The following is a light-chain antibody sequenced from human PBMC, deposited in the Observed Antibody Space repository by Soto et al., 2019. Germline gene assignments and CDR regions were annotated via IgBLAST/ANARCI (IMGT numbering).Light chain of an antibody. CDR3: QQYNSYSWT. J-gene: IGKJ1*01. V-gene: IGKV1-5*03. CDR1: QTISSC. CDR2: TAS. Sequence: DIQVTQSPSTLSGSVGDRVTITCRASQTISSCLAWYQQKPGKAPKLLIYTASTLKSGVPSRFSGSGSGTDFTLTISSLQPEDFASYYCQQYNSYSWTFGQGTKVDIK.